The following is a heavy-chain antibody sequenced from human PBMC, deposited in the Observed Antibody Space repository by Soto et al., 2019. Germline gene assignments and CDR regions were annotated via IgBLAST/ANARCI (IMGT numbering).Heavy chain of an antibody. V-gene: IGHV3-23*01. CDR2: ISGSGGST. CDR3: ATDVLLWFGELPQKNYGMDV. CDR1: GFTFSSYA. Sequence: GGSLRLSCAASGFTFSSYAMSWVRQAPGKGLEWVSAISGSGGSTYYADSVKGRFTISRDNSKNTLYLQMNSLRAEDTAVYYCATDVLLWFGELPQKNYGMDVWGQGTTVTVSS. J-gene: IGHJ6*02. D-gene: IGHD3-10*01.